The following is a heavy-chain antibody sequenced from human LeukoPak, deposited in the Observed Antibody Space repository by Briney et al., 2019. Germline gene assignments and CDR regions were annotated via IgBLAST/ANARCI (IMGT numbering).Heavy chain of an antibody. CDR2: INTDGSST. Sequence: PGGSLRLSCAASGFTFSSYLMHWVRQAPGKGLVWVSRINTDGSSTSYADSVKGRFTISRDNAKNTLYLQMNSLRAEDTAVYYCASLYCSGGSCYEALHWGQGTLVTVSS. D-gene: IGHD2-15*01. V-gene: IGHV3-74*01. CDR1: GFTFSSYL. CDR3: ASLYCSGGSCYEALH. J-gene: IGHJ4*02.